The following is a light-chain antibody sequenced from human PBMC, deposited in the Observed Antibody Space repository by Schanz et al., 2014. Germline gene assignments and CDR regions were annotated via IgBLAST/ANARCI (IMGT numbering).Light chain of an antibody. CDR3: QQYGSSPRRVFT. V-gene: IGKV3-15*01. J-gene: IGKJ4*01. CDR1: QSVGRN. Sequence: EILMTQSPVTLSVSPGERVTLFCRASQSVGRNLAWYQQKPGQAPRLLIYGASTRATGIPAKFSGSGSETEFTLTISRLEPEDFAVYYCQQYGSSPRRVFTFGGGTNVEIK. CDR2: GAS.